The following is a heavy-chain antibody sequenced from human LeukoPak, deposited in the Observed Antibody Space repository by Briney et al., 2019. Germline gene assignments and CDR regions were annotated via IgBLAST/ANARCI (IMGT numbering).Heavy chain of an antibody. D-gene: IGHD4-17*01. J-gene: IGHJ4*02. V-gene: IGHV1-46*01. CDR2: INPSGGST. CDR3: ARGLGDYGDYGGNF. CDR1: GYTFTSYY. Sequence: ASVKVSCKASGYTFTSYYMHWVRQAPGQGLEWMGIINPSGGSTSYAQKFQGRVTMTRDTSISTAYMELSRLRSDDTAVYYCARGLGDYGDYGGNFWGQGTLVTVSS.